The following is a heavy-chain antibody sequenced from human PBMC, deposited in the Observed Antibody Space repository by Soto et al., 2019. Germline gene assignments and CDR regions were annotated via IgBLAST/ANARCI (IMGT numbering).Heavy chain of an antibody. CDR2: IYHSGST. CDR1: GYSISSGFY. V-gene: IGHV4-38-2*01. J-gene: IGHJ4*02. D-gene: IGHD3-10*01. CDR3: ARGNSNGSGTYVY. Sequence: SETLSLTCAVSGYSISSGFYWGWIRQPPGKGLEWIGNIYHSGSTYYNPSLKSRVTISVDTSKNQFSLKLRSVTAADTAVYYCARGNSNGSGTYVYWGQGTLVTVSS.